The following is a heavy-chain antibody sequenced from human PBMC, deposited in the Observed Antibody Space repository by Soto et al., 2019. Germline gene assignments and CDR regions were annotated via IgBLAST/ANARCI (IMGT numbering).Heavy chain of an antibody. CDR3: AREAASDPSFYYHYMDV. V-gene: IGHV1-69*04. Sequence: SVKVSCKASGGTFSSYTISWVQQAPGQGLEWMGRIIPILGIANYAQKFQGRVTMTRDKSMSTAYMELSSLRSEDTAVYYCAREAASDPSFYYHYMDVWGKGTTVTVSS. CDR1: GGTFSSYT. J-gene: IGHJ6*03. D-gene: IGHD3-10*01. CDR2: IIPILGIA.